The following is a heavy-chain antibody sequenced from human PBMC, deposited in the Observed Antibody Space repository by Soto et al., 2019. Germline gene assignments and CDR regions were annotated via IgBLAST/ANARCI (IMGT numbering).Heavy chain of an antibody. D-gene: IGHD3-16*01. CDR1: GDSITSDKW. CDR3: ARSRGGYFDY. J-gene: IGHJ4*02. Sequence: PSETLSLTCAVSGDSITSDKWWSWIRQPPGKGLQWIGEIYHSGSSKYNPSLKSRVIISVDKSKNQFSLKVSSVTAADTAVYYCARSRGGYFDYWGQGTLVTVSS. CDR2: IYHSGSS. V-gene: IGHV4-4*02.